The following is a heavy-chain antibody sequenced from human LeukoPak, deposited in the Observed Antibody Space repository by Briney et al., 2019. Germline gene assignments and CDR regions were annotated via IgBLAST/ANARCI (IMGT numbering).Heavy chain of an antibody. J-gene: IGHJ4*02. CDR2: INPNSGGT. Sequence: EASVKVSCKASGYTFTGHYMHWVRQAPGQGLEWMGRINPNSGGTNYAQKFQGRVTMTRDTSISTAYMELSRLRSDDTAVYYCARVLGWLRLGGDYWGQGTLVTVSS. D-gene: IGHD5-12*01. CDR3: ARVLGWLRLGGDY. V-gene: IGHV1-2*06. CDR1: GYTFTGHY.